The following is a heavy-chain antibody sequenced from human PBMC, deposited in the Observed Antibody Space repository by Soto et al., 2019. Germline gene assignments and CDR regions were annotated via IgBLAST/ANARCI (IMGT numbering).Heavy chain of an antibody. CDR3: AREHRGYSGYDYVRYFDY. J-gene: IGHJ4*02. D-gene: IGHD5-12*01. CDR1: GGSISSGGYY. Sequence: SETLSLTCTVSGGSISSGGYYWSWIRQHPGKGLEWIGYIYYSGSTYYNPSLKSRVTISVDTSKNQFSLKLSSVTAADTAVYYCAREHRGYSGYDYVRYFDYWGQGTLVTVSS. V-gene: IGHV4-31*03. CDR2: IYYSGST.